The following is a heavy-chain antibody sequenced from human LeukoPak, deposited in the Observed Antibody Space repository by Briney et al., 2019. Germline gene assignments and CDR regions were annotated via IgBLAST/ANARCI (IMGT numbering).Heavy chain of an antibody. J-gene: IGHJ3*02. CDR1: GGTFSSYA. D-gene: IGHD2-21*02. CDR2: IIPIFGTA. Sequence: ASVKVSRKASGGTFSSYAISWVRQAPGQGLEWMGGIIPIFGTANYAQKFQGRVTITTDESTSTAYMELSSLRSEDTAVYYCAREGVVVTAIRAFDIWGQGTMVTVSS. V-gene: IGHV1-69*05. CDR3: AREGVVVTAIRAFDI.